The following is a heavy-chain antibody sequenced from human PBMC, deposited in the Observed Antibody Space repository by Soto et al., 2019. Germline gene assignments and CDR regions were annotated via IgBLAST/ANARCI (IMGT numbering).Heavy chain of an antibody. Sequence: QVQLVQSGAEVQKPGSSVKVSCKASGGTFSSYAISWVRQAPGQGLEWMGGIIPISGTANYAQKFQGRVTMTAEESTSTAYMELSSLRSEATAVYYCARSQGSSTSLEIYYYYYYGMDVWGQGTTVTVSS. CDR3: ARSQGSSTSLEIYYYYYYGMDV. D-gene: IGHD2-2*01. V-gene: IGHV1-69*01. J-gene: IGHJ6*02. CDR2: IIPISGTA. CDR1: GGTFSSYA.